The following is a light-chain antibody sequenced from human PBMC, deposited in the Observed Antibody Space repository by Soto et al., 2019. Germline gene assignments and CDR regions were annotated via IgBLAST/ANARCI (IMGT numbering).Light chain of an antibody. CDR1: QNIYYN. J-gene: IGKJ1*01. CDR3: LQYHNLWA. Sequence: ILMTQSPATVSVSPGESATLSCRASQNIYYNVACYQHRPGQAPRLLIYRASTRTPGVPARFSGSGSGSEFTLTNRSLQPEDFTVYSCLQYHNLWAFGQGTKVEI. CDR2: RAS. V-gene: IGKV3-15*01.